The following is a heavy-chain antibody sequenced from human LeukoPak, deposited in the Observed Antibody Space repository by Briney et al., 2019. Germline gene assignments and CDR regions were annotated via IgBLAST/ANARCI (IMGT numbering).Heavy chain of an antibody. J-gene: IGHJ6*02. D-gene: IGHD5-12*01. CDR1: GFTFSGSA. CDR2: IRSKANSYAT. CDR3: TYIVATTNYGMDV. Sequence: PGGSLRLSCAASGFTFSGSAMHWDRQASGKGLEWVGRIRSKANSYATAYAASVKGRFTISRDDSKNTAYLQMNSLKTEDTAVYYCTYIVATTNYGMDVWGQGTTVTVSS. V-gene: IGHV3-73*01.